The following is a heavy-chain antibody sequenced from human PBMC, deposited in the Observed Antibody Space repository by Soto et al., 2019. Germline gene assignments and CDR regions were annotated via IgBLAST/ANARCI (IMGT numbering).Heavy chain of an antibody. J-gene: IGHJ5*02. CDR2: IRGSADSA. V-gene: IGHV3-23*01. Sequence: GGSLRLSCAASGFTFSSYGMSWVRQAPRKGLEWVSTIRGSADSANYADSVKGRFTISRDNSKNMLYLQMNSPRADDTAVYYCAKHLWFGESVFDPWGQGTLVTVSS. D-gene: IGHD3-10*01. CDR3: AKHLWFGESVFDP. CDR1: GFTFSSYG.